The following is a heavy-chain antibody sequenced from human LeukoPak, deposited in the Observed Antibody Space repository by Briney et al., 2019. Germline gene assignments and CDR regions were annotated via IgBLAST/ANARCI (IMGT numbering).Heavy chain of an antibody. CDR3: CRTRDGYNQALDY. D-gene: IGHD5-24*01. J-gene: IGHJ4*02. Sequence: PSETLSLTCTVSGGSISSSSYYWGWIRQPPGKGLEWIGSIYYSGSTYYNPSLKSRVTISVDTSKNQFSLKLSSVTAADTAVYYCCRTRDGYNQALDYWGQGTLVTVSS. V-gene: IGHV4-39*07. CDR1: GGSISSSSYY. CDR2: IYYSGST.